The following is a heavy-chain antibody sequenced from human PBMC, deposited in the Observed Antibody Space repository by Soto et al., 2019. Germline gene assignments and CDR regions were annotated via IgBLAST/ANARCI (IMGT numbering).Heavy chain of an antibody. J-gene: IGHJ3*02. CDR2: ISSSGSTI. V-gene: IGHV3-11*01. D-gene: IGHD6-19*01. CDR1: GFTFSDYY. Sequence: GESLKISCAASGFTFSDYYMSWIRQAPGKGLEWVSYISSSGSTIYYADSVKGRFTISRDNAKNSLYLQMNSLRAEDTAVYYCAGGYSSGWLKGAFDIWGQGTMVTVSS. CDR3: AGGYSSGWLKGAFDI.